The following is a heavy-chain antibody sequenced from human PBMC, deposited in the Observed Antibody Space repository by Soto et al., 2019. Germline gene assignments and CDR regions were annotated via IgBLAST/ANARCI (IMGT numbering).Heavy chain of an antibody. Sequence: ELQLVETGGGLIQTGGSLRLSCAASGFSISSNYIAWVRQPPGKGLEWVSTTFSGGNTEYAASVKGRCSISRDNYKNTLYLQMDNLRVEDTAVYYCARKPPSAIQGWAFGMDVWGQGTKVSVSS. CDR2: TFSGGNT. J-gene: IGHJ6*02. V-gene: IGHV3-53*02. D-gene: IGHD2-21*01. CDR3: ARKPPSAIQGWAFGMDV. CDR1: GFSISSNY.